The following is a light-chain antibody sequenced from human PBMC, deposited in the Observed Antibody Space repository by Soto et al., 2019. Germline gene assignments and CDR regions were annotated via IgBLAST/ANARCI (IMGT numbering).Light chain of an antibody. Sequence: QAVVTQPPSASGSPGQSVTISCTGTSSDVGGYNYVSWYQQHPGKAPKLMIYEVSKRPSGVPDRFSGSKSGNTASLTVSGLQAEDEADYYCSSYAGSLYVFGTGTKVTVL. CDR1: SSDVGGYNY. CDR2: EVS. CDR3: SSYAGSLYV. J-gene: IGLJ1*01. V-gene: IGLV2-8*01.